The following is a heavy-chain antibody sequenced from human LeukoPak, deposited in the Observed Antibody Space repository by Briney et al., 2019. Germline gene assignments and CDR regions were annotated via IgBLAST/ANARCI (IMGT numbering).Heavy chain of an antibody. CDR3: ARYCSSTSCYEEGDAFDI. J-gene: IGHJ3*02. V-gene: IGHV4-30-4*02. D-gene: IGHD2-2*01. Sequence: SETLSLTCTVSGGSISSGDYYWSWIRQPPGKGLEWIGYIYYSGSTYYNPSLKSRVTISVDTSKNQFSLKLSSVTAADTAVYYCARYCSSTSCYEEGDAFDIWGQGTMVTVSS. CDR1: GGSISSGDYY. CDR2: IYYSGST.